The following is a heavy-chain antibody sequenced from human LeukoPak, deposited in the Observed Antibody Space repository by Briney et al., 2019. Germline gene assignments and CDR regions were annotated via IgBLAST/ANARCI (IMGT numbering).Heavy chain of an antibody. CDR1: GFTFTNYA. D-gene: IGHD3-16*01. J-gene: IGHJ3*02. V-gene: IGHV3-23*01. CDR3: ARESNPRGGTVSSPLDI. Sequence: GGSLRLSCAASGFTFTNYAMTWVRQAPGKGLEWVSVISGSGDTSYYADSMKGQFTISRDNSKNTLYLQMNSLRAEDTALYYCARESNPRGGTVSSPLDIWGQGTKVTVSS. CDR2: ISGSGDTS.